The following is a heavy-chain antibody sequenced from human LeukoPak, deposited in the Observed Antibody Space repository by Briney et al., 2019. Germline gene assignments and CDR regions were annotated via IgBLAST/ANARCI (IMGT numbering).Heavy chain of an antibody. CDR3: ARTSRHFYGSGSNLTPWPADMDV. D-gene: IGHD3-10*01. V-gene: IGHV4-59*01. J-gene: IGHJ6*02. CDR2: IYYSGST. Sequence: TSETLSLTCTVSGGSINSYYWTWIRQPPGKGLEWIGYIYYSGSTHYNPSLNSPVTISMVTSKNHFSLKLSSVTAADTAIYYCARTSRHFYGSGSNLTPWPADMDVWGQGTKVTVSS. CDR1: GGSINSYY.